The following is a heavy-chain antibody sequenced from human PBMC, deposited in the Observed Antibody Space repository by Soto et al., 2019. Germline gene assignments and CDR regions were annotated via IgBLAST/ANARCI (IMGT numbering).Heavy chain of an antibody. CDR3: AKYLAPTVPSFDY. Sequence: EVQLLESGGGLVKPGGSLRLSCAASGFTFSSYAMTWVRQAPGKGLEWVSSVTGSGSSTYYADSVKGRFTISRDNSRNTLYLQMNTLRAEDTAVYYCAKYLAPTVPSFDYWGQGTLVTVSS. CDR2: VTGSGSST. J-gene: IGHJ4*02. D-gene: IGHD1-1*01. CDR1: GFTFSSYA. V-gene: IGHV3-23*01.